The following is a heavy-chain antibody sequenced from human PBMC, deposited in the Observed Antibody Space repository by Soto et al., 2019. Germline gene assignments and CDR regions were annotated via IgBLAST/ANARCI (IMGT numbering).Heavy chain of an antibody. J-gene: IGHJ6*02. Sequence: VGSLRLSCAASGFTFSSYAMTWVRQAPGKGLEWVSTISGTGTTTYYADSVKGRFTISRDNSKNTLYLQMNSLRAEDTALYYCAKDLQGIAVAGPEDYYYYGMDVWGQGTTVTVSS. CDR2: ISGTGTTT. V-gene: IGHV3-23*01. CDR1: GFTFSSYA. D-gene: IGHD6-19*01. CDR3: AKDLQGIAVAGPEDYYYYGMDV.